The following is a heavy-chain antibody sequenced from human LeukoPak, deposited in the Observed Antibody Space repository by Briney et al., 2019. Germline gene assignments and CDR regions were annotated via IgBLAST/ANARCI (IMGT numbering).Heavy chain of an antibody. Sequence: SETLSLTCAVYGGSFSGYYWSWIRQPPGKGLEWVGEINHSGSTNYNPSLKSRVTISVDTSKNQFSLKLSSVTAADTAVYYRARLFPPTYYYDSSGYSYYFDYWGQGTLVTVSS. CDR1: GGSFSGYY. D-gene: IGHD3-22*01. J-gene: IGHJ4*02. CDR3: ARLFPPTYYYDSSGYSYYFDY. CDR2: INHSGST. V-gene: IGHV4-34*01.